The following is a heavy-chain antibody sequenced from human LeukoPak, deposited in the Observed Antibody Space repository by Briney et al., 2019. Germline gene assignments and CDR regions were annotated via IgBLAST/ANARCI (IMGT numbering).Heavy chain of an antibody. CDR1: GFTVSSNY. CDR2: IYSGDST. Sequence: GGSLRLSCAASGFTVSSNYMSWVRQAPGKGLEWVSVIYSGDSTYYADSVKGRFTISRDNSKNTLYLQMNSLRAEDTAVYYCARDLRDGSGYYTLGAFDIWGQGTMVTVSS. J-gene: IGHJ3*02. D-gene: IGHD3-22*01. CDR3: ARDLRDGSGYYTLGAFDI. V-gene: IGHV3-66*01.